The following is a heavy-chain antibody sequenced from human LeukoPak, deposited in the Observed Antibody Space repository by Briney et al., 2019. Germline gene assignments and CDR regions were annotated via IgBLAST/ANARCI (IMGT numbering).Heavy chain of an antibody. CDR1: GYTLISYG. CDR3: ARAPRIVVVPAAFDC. CDR2: ISAYDGKT. J-gene: IGHJ4*02. D-gene: IGHD2-2*01. V-gene: IGHV1-18*01. Sequence: APVKVSCKASGYTLISYGIVWVRQAPGQGLEWMGWISAYDGKTNYAQEFQGRVTMTTDAATNSAYMELRSLRSDDTAVYYCARAPRIVVVPAAFDCWGQGTLVTVSS.